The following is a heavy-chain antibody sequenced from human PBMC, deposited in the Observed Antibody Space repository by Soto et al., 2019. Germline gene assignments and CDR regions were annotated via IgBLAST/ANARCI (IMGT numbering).Heavy chain of an antibody. V-gene: IGHV3-21*01. CDR1: GFTFSSYS. CDR2: ISSSSSYI. Sequence: ESGGGLVKPGGSLRLSCAASGFTFSSYSMNWVRQAPGKGLEWVSSISSSSSYIYYADSVKGRFTISRDNAKNSLYLQMNSLRAEDTAVYYCARDISTVATIRGVYYYYGMDVWGQGTTVTVSS. J-gene: IGHJ6*02. D-gene: IGHD5-12*01. CDR3: ARDISTVATIRGVYYYYGMDV.